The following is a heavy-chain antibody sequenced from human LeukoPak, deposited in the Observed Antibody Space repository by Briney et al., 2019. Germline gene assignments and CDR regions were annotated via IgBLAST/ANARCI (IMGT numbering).Heavy chain of an antibody. V-gene: IGHV3-23*01. CDR1: GFTFSSYA. CDR2: ISGSGGST. Sequence: GGSLRLSCAASGFTFSSYAMSWVRQAPGKGLEWVSAISGSGGSTYYADSVKGQFTISRDNSKNTLYLQMNSLRAEDTAVYYCSKDLVYDFWSGYSHRAFDIWGQGTMVTVPS. J-gene: IGHJ3*02. D-gene: IGHD3-3*01. CDR3: SKDLVYDFWSGYSHRAFDI.